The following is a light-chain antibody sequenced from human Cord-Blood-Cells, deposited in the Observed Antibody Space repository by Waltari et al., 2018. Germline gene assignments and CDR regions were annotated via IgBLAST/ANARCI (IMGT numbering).Light chain of an antibody. CDR1: NIGSKS. CDR2: YAS. CDR3: QVWDSSSDHV. Sequence: SSVLTQPPSVSVAPGKTARITCGGNNIGSKSVHWYQQQPGQAPVLLIYYASDRPSGIPERFSGSNSGNTATLTISRVEAGDEADYYCQVWDSSSDHVFGTGTKVTVL. V-gene: IGLV3-21*04. J-gene: IGLJ1*01.